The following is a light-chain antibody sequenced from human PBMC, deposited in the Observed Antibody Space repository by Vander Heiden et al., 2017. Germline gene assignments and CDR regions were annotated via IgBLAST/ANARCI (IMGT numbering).Light chain of an antibody. Sequence: DIQMTQSPSSLSASVGDRVTITCRASQFIRSHLNWYQQEPGKAPKLLIYAASTLQSGVPSRFSGSGYGTDFTLTISSLQPEDFATYYCQQSDSDWWTCGQGTRLEVK. J-gene: IGKJ1*01. V-gene: IGKV1-39*01. CDR3: QQSDSDWWT. CDR1: QFIRSH. CDR2: AAS.